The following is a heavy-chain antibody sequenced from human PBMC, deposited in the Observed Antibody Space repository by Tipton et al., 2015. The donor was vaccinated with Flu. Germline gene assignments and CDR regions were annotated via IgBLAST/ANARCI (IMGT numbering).Heavy chain of an antibody. V-gene: IGHV4-4*07. Sequence: TLSLTRTVSGGSINNYFWTWMRQSAGKGLEWIGRIYSTGEVGYNPSLKSRVTMSVDTSKNQFSLELSPVTAADTAVYFCARGLRGGTAAGGYENWFDPWGQGSLVTVSS. J-gene: IGHJ5*02. CDR2: IYSTGEV. CDR1: GGSINNYF. CDR3: ARGLRGGTAAGGYENWFDP. D-gene: IGHD6-13*01.